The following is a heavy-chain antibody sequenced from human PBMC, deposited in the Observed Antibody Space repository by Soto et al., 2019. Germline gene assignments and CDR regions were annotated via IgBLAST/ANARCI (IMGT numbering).Heavy chain of an antibody. V-gene: IGHV3-9*01. CDR1: GFTFDDYA. Sequence: EVQLVESGGGLVQPGRSLRLSCAASGFTFDDYAMHWVRQAPGKGLEWVSGISWNSGSIDYADSVKGRFTISRDNAKNSLYLQMNSLRAEDTALYYCAKDSSGWFPRWVYWGQGTLVTVSS. CDR2: ISWNSGSI. D-gene: IGHD6-19*01. CDR3: AKDSSGWFPRWVY. J-gene: IGHJ4*02.